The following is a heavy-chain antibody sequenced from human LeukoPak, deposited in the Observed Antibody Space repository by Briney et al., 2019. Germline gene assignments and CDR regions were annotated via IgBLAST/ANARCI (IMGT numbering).Heavy chain of an antibody. J-gene: IGHJ4*02. Sequence: ASVKVSCKASGYSFTDYYIHWVRQAPGQGLEWMAWISPNSGGTNYAQKFQGRVTMTRDTSISTAYMELSRLRSDDTAVYYCARGPYYGSGSLEFDYWGQGTLVTVSS. CDR3: ARGPYYGSGSLEFDY. V-gene: IGHV1-2*02. D-gene: IGHD3-10*01. CDR1: GYSFTDYY. CDR2: ISPNSGGT.